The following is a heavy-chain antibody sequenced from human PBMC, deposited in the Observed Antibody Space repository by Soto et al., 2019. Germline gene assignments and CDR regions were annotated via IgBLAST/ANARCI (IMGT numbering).Heavy chain of an antibody. D-gene: IGHD3-10*01. V-gene: IGHV3-30*03. CDR2: TSYDGTDK. CDR1: GFTFSTSG. J-gene: IGHJ4*02. Sequence: PVGSLRLSCAASGFTFSTSGMHWVRQAPGKGLEWVAVTSYDGTDKYYSDSVKGRFTISRDNSKNTLYLQMTSLRAEDTAVYYCATKVMVPFDYWGQGTPVNVS. CDR3: ATKVMVPFDY.